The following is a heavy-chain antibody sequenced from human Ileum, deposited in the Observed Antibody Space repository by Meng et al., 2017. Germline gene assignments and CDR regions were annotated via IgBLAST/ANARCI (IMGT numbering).Heavy chain of an antibody. CDR3: ARGIGDIRVGFDY. V-gene: IGHV4-4*02. CDR1: GDSISSGNW. J-gene: IGHJ4*02. Sequence: QGQLQESGPGLVKPWGTRSPTCAVSGDSISSGNWWNWVRQSPGKGLEWIGEIFHGGTTNYNPSLKNRVTLLMDKSKNQFSLQLTSVTAADTAVFYCARGIGDIRVGFDYWGQGILVTVSS. D-gene: IGHD5-12*01. CDR2: IFHGGTT.